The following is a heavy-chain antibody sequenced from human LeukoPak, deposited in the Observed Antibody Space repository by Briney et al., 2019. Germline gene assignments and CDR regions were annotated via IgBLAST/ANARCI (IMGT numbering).Heavy chain of an antibody. Sequence: GGSLRLSCAASGFTFSSYSMNWVRQAPGKGLECVSYISSSSTTIYYADSVKGRFTISRDNAKNSLYLQMNSLGAEDTAVYYCARGADFWSGYYQIYFDYWGQGTLVTVSS. D-gene: IGHD3-3*01. CDR3: ARGADFWSGYYQIYFDY. CDR2: ISSSSTTI. V-gene: IGHV3-48*04. CDR1: GFTFSSYS. J-gene: IGHJ4*02.